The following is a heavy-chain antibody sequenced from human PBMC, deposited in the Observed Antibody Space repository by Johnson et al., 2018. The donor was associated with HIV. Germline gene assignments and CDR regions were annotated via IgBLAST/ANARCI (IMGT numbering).Heavy chain of an antibody. D-gene: IGHD1-26*01. CDR3: AKDSIEWELRAFDI. J-gene: IGHJ3*02. Sequence: VQLVESGGGVVQPGGSLRLSCAVSGFTVSSNYITWVRQAPGKGLEWISAISGSGGSTYYADSVKGRFTISRDNSKNTLYLQMNSLRAEDTAVYYCAKDSIEWELRAFDIWGQGTMVTVSS. CDR2: ISGSGGST. CDR1: GFTVSSNY. V-gene: IGHV3-23*04.